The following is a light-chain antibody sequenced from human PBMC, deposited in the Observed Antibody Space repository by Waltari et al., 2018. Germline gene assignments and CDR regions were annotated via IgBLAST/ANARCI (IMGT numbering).Light chain of an antibody. CDR3: QQYYSSPIT. J-gene: IGKJ5*01. V-gene: IGKV4-1*01. CDR2: WAA. CDR1: QSVLYRSNNKNN. Sequence: DIVMTQSPDSLAVSLGERATINCKSSQSVLYRSNNKNNVAWYQQKLGQPPKLLIYWAATRESGVPDRFSGSGSGTYFTLTISSLQAEDVAVYSCQQYYSSPITFGQGTRLEIK.